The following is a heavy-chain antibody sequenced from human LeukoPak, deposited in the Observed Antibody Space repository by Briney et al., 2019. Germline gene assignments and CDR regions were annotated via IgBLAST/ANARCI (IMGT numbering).Heavy chain of an antibody. D-gene: IGHD1-26*01. CDR3: ARGEVGATEFDY. CDR2: MNPNSGNT. CDR1: GYTFTSYG. V-gene: IGHV1-8*02. J-gene: IGHJ4*02. Sequence: ASVKVSCKASGYTFTSYGISWVRQATGQGLEWMGWMNPNSGNTGYAQKFQGRVTMTRNTSISTAYMELSSLRSEDTALYYCARGEVGATEFDYWGQGTLVTVSS.